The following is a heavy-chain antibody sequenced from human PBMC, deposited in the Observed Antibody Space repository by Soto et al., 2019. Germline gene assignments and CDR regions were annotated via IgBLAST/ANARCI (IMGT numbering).Heavy chain of an antibody. CDR2: IYPGDSDT. Sequence: GESLRNSCKGSEYSFTSYWIGWVRQMPGKGLEWMGIIYPGDSDTRYSPSFKGQVTISADKSISTAYLQWSSLKASDTAMYYCARQKATLLTGMDFWGQGTTVPVFS. CDR1: EYSFTSYW. D-gene: IGHD5-12*01. J-gene: IGHJ6*02. CDR3: ARQKATLLTGMDF. V-gene: IGHV5-51*01.